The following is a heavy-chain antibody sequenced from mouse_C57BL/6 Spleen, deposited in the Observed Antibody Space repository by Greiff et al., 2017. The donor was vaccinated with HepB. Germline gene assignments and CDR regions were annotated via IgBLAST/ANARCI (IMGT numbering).Heavy chain of an antibody. V-gene: IGHV5-16*01. CDR2: INYDGSST. J-gene: IGHJ1*03. Sequence: EVMLVESEGGLVQPGSSMKLSCTASGFTFSDYYMAWVRQVPEKGLEWVANINYDGSSTYYLDSLKSRFIISRDNAKNILYLQMSSLKSEDTATYYCAREEGIYWYFDVWGTGTTVTVSS. CDR1: GFTFSDYY. CDR3: AREEGIYWYFDV.